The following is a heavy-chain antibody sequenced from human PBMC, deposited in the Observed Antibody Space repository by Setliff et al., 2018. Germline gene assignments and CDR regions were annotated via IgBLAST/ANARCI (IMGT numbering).Heavy chain of an antibody. CDR3: ARDYQGGWFDP. CDR1: GGFTSSFY. V-gene: IGHV4-59*01. D-gene: IGHD3-16*01. CDR2: VDHSGST. J-gene: IGHJ5*02. Sequence: SETLSLTCTISGGFTSSFYWSWIRQAPGKGLEWIGYVDHSGSTNFSPSLKSRGTISVDTSTTQVSLTLTSVTAADTAVYYCARDYQGGWFDPWGPGTLVTVSS.